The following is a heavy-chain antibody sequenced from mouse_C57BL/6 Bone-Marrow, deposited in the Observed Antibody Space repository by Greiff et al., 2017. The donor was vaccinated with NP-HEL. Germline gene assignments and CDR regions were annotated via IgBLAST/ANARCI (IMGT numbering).Heavy chain of an antibody. D-gene: IGHD2-5*01. Sequence: VQLQQSGGDLVKPGGSLKLSCAASGFTFSSYGMSWVRQTPDKRLEWVATISSGGSYTYYPDSVKGRFTISRDNAKNTLYLQMSSLKSEDTAMYYCARGVVTDYYAMDYWGQGTSVTVSS. CDR3: ARGVVTDYYAMDY. J-gene: IGHJ4*01. CDR1: GFTFSSYG. V-gene: IGHV5-6*01. CDR2: ISSGGSYT.